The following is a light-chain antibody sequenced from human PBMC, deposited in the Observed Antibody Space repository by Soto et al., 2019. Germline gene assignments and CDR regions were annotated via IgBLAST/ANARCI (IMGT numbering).Light chain of an antibody. V-gene: IGKV2-28*01. CDR1: QSLLHGNGYNY. CDR2: LGS. Sequence: DVVMTQSPLSLPVTPGEPASIACRSSQSLLHGNGYNYLDWYLQKPGQSPQLLIYLGSNRASGVPDRFRGSGSGTNFTLKINRVEAEDVGVYYCMQALQTPRTFGQGTKVEI. CDR3: MQALQTPRT. J-gene: IGKJ1*01.